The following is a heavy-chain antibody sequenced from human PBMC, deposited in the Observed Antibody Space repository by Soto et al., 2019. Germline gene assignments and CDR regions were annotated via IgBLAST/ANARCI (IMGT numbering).Heavy chain of an antibody. CDR3: ARLSTSAGRRDLAC. J-gene: IGHJ4*02. CDR1: GFSLSSYW. CDR2: MNQDGSES. Sequence: EVQLVESGGGLVQPGGSLRLSCAASGFSLSSYWMSWVRQAPGKVLEWVANMNQDGSESDYVGSVKGRFTFTRDNAKNSLYLQMNSLRAEDTAVYYCARLSTSAGRRDLACWGQGTLVTVSS. V-gene: IGHV3-7*01.